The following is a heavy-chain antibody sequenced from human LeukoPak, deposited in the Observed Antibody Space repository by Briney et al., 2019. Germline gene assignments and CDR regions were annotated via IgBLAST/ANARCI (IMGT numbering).Heavy chain of an antibody. J-gene: IGHJ4*02. CDR2: ISSSSSYM. V-gene: IGHV3-21*01. CDR1: GFTFSSYS. Sequence: GGSLRLSCAASGFTFSSYSMNWVRRAPGKGLEWVSSISSSSSYMYYADSVKGRFTISRDNAKNSLYMQVNSLRAEDTAVYYCARGGYSSSWYHDSWGQGTLVTVSS. CDR3: ARGGYSSSWYHDS. D-gene: IGHD6-13*01.